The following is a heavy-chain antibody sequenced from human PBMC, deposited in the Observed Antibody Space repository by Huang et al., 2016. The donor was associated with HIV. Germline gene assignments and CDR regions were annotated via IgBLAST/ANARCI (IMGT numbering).Heavy chain of an antibody. Sequence: QVQLQQWGAGLLRPSETLSLTCAVYGGSFSGYYGTWIRQPPGKGREWIGEINHSESTNDNTSLKSRVTISVDTSRNQFSLTLTSVTAADTAVYYCARGQGGYYYYYMDVWGKGTTVTVSS. V-gene: IGHV4-34*01. CDR3: ARGQGGYYYYYMDV. J-gene: IGHJ6*03. CDR2: INHSEST. CDR1: GGSFSGYY.